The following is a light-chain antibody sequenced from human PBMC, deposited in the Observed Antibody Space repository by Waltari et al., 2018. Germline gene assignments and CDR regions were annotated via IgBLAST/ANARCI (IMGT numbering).Light chain of an antibody. Sequence: QSALTQPASVSGSLGPPIPLSCPGSPSDVWPYTLVSRYQQHPGKAPQLMSYEGSKRPSGVSNRCSGSQSGNTASLTSSGLQAEDDGDYYCCSYAGSSTYVLFGGGTKLTVL. CDR2: EGS. J-gene: IGLJ2*01. CDR1: PSDVWPYTL. V-gene: IGLV2-23*01. CDR3: CSYAGSSTYVL.